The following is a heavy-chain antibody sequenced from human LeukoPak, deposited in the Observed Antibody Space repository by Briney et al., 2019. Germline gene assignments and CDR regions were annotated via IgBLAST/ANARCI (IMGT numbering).Heavy chain of an antibody. CDR3: ARQRGTGWYDY. CDR2: IYPGDSDT. CDR1: GYSFASYW. J-gene: IGHJ4*02. D-gene: IGHD6-19*01. V-gene: IGHV5-51*01. Sequence: GESLKISCQGSGYSFASYWIAWVRQMPGEGLEWMGIIYPGDSDTTYSPSFQGQVTISADRSATSAYLQWNSLKASDTAIYYCARQRGTGWYDYWGQGTLVTVSS.